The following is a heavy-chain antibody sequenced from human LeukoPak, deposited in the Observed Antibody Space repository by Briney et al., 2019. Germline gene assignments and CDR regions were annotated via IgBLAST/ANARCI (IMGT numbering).Heavy chain of an antibody. CDR1: GYSFTSYW. CDR2: IYPGDSDT. V-gene: IGHV5-51*01. J-gene: IGHJ4*02. Sequence: GESLKISCKGSGYSFTSYWIGWVRQMPGKGLEWMGIIYPGDSDTRYSPSFQGQVTTSADESISTSYLRLSSLQATDTASDYRARRGGYVDYWGQGNLVTVSS. CDR3: ARRGGYVDY. D-gene: IGHD2-15*01.